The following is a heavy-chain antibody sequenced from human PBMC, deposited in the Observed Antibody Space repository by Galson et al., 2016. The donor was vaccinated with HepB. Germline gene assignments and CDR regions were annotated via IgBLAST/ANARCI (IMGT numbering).Heavy chain of an antibody. D-gene: IGHD6-13*01. Sequence: SVKVSCKASGYTFTSYGISWVRQAPGQGLEWMGWISAYNGNTYYAQKLQGRVTMTTDTSTSTVYMELRSLRSDDTAVYYCAREAIAAAGTHDAFDIWGPGTMVTVCS. V-gene: IGHV1-18*01. CDR2: ISAYNGNT. J-gene: IGHJ3*02. CDR3: AREAIAAAGTHDAFDI. CDR1: GYTFTSYG.